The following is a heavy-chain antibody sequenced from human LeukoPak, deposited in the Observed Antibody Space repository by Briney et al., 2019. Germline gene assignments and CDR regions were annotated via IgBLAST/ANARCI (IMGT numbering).Heavy chain of an antibody. V-gene: IGHV1-24*01. CDR2: FDPEDGET. D-gene: IGHD3-3*01. CDR3: AIYDFWSGYYGKSDAFDI. CDR1: GYTLTELS. J-gene: IGHJ3*02. Sequence: GASVKVSCKVSGYTLTELSMHWVRQAPGKGLEWMGGFDPEDGETICAQKFQGRVTMTEDTSTDTAYMELSSLRSEDTAVYYCAIYDFWSGYYGKSDAFDIWGQGTMVTVSS.